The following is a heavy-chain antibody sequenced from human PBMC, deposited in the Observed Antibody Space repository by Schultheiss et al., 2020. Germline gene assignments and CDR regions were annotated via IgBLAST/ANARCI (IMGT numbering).Heavy chain of an antibody. CDR2: IYTSGST. J-gene: IGHJ4*02. CDR3: ARASPEAVAGNFDY. V-gene: IGHV4-61*02. CDR1: GGSISSGSYY. D-gene: IGHD6-19*01. Sequence: SETLSLTCTVSGGSISSGSYYWSWIRQPAGKGLEWIGRIYTSGSTNYNPSLKSRVTISVDTSKNQFSLKLSSVTAADTAVYYCARASPEAVAGNFDYWGQGTLVTVSS.